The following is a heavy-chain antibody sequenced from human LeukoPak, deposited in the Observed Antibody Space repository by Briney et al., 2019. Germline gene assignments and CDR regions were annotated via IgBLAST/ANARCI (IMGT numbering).Heavy chain of an antibody. D-gene: IGHD1-14*01. V-gene: IGHV4-39*07. CDR3: ARDSILEPYWYFDL. Sequence: KPSETLSLTCTVSGGPLSSSSYYWGWIRQPPGKGLEWIGSIYYSGSTYFNPSLKSRVTVSVDTSKNQFSLKLSSVTAADTAVYYCARDSILEPYWYFDLWGRGTLVTVSS. CDR2: IYYSGST. J-gene: IGHJ2*01. CDR1: GGPLSSSSYY.